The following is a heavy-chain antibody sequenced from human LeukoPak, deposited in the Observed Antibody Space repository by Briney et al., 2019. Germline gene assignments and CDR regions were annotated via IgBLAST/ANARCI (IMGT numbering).Heavy chain of an antibody. J-gene: IGHJ4*02. V-gene: IGHV4-59*01. D-gene: IGHD2-2*01. Sequence: SETLSLTCTVSGGSISSYYWSWLRQPPGKGLEWIGYIYYSGSTNYNPSLKSRVTISVDTSKNQFSLKLSSVTAADTAVYYCARNYCSSTSCYFDYWGQGTLVTVSS. CDR2: IYYSGST. CDR3: ARNYCSSTSCYFDY. CDR1: GGSISSYY.